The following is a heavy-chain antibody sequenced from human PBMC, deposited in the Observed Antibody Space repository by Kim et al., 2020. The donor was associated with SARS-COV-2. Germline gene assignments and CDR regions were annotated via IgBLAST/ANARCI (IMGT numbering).Heavy chain of an antibody. D-gene: IGHD5-18*01. CDR1: GFTFSSYA. V-gene: IGHV3-23*01. J-gene: IGHJ2*01. CDR3: AKDWGKDTAMAYWYFDL. CDR2: ISGSGGST. Sequence: GGSLRLSCAASGFTFSSYAMSWVRQAPGKGLEWVSAISGSGGSTYYADSVKGRFTISRDNSKNTLYLQMNSLRAEDTAVYYCAKDWGKDTAMAYWYFDLWGRGTLVTVSS.